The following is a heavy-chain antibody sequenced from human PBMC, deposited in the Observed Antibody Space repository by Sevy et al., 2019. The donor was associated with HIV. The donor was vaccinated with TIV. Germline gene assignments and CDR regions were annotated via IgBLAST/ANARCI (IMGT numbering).Heavy chain of an antibody. J-gene: IGHJ4*02. CDR2: IYYSGST. V-gene: IGHV4-39*01. Sequence: SETLSLTCTVSGGSISSSSYYWGWIRQPPGKGLEWIGSIYYSGSTYYNPSLKSRVTISVDTSKNQFSLKLSSVTAADTAVYYCARQVYTMVRGGFGYWGQGTLVTVSS. CDR3: ARQVYTMVRGGFGY. D-gene: IGHD3-10*01. CDR1: GGSISSSSYY.